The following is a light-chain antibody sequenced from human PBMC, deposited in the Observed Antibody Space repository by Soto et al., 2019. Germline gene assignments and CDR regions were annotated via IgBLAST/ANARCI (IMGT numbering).Light chain of an antibody. CDR1: SSDVGSYNL. CDR3: CSYAGSILYV. Sequence: QSVLTQPASVSGSPGQSITISCTGTSSDVGSYNLVSWYQQHPGKAPKLMIYEVSKRPSGVSNRFSGSKSGNTASLTISGLQAEDEADYYCCSYAGSILYVFGTRTKVTVL. CDR2: EVS. V-gene: IGLV2-23*02. J-gene: IGLJ1*01.